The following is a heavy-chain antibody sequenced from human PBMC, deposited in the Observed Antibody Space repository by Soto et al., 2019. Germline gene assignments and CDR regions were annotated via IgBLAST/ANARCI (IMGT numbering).Heavy chain of an antibody. Sequence: QVQLVQSGAEVKKPGASVKVSCKASGYTFTSYDINWVRQATGQGLEWMGWMNPNSGNTGYAQKFQGRVTMTRNTSIRTAYMELSSLRSEDTAVYYCARVVGVIAYNWFDPWGQGTLVTVSS. J-gene: IGHJ5*02. CDR3: ARVVGVIAYNWFDP. CDR1: GYTFTSYD. D-gene: IGHD3-22*01. CDR2: MNPNSGNT. V-gene: IGHV1-8*01.